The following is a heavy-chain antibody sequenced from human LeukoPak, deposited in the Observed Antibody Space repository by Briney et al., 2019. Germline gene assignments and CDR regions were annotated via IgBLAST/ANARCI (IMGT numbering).Heavy chain of an antibody. V-gene: IGHV3-74*01. D-gene: IGHD3-3*01. CDR2: INSDGSST. CDR1: EFSTSSYR. J-gene: IGHJ4*02. CDR3: ARAVRAHPPADF. Sequence: GGSLRPSCAASEFSTSSYRMHWVRQAQGKGLKWVSRINSDGSSTTYADSVKGRSSISRDNAKNTLYLHMSSLRAEDTGVYYCARAVRAHPPADFWGQGTLVTVSS.